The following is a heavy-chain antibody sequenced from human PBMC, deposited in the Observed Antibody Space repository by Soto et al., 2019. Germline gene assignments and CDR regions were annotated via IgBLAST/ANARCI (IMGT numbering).Heavy chain of an antibody. J-gene: IGHJ4*02. CDR2: IFYTGST. CDR1: CGTINSGDNF. CDR3: ARVKATLYRDYYFDY. D-gene: IGHD5-12*01. V-gene: IGHV4-30-4*01. Sequence: SETLSLTCSVSCGTINSGDNFWSWIREPRGKGLEWIESIFYTGSTYYSPSLKSRASMSMDTSKNLFYLRLRSLTAADTVVYFCARVKATLYRDYYFDYWGQGTLVNVSS.